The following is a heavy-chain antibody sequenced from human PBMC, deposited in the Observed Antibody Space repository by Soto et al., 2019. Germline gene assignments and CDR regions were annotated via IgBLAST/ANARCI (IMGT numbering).Heavy chain of an antibody. J-gene: IGHJ4*02. CDR2: IHYNGNT. Sequence: PSETLCVTCTVSGDSIGGYSGRWIRQPPGKGLEWIGNIHYNGNTKYSPSLKSRVTMSVDTSKNHFSLKLISVTTADTAVYFCAREGNLGRWIQPLDSWGQGTLVTSP. CDR1: GDSIGGYS. V-gene: IGHV4-59*01. CDR3: AREGNLGRWIQPLDS. D-gene: IGHD2-2*03.